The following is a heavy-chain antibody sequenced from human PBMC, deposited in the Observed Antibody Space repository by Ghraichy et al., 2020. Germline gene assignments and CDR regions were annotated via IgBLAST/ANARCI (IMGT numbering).Heavy chain of an antibody. Sequence: LSLTCAASGFTFSSYAMSWVRQAPGKGLEWVSAISGSGGSTYYADSVKGRFTISRDNSKNTLYLQMNSLRAEDTAVYYCAKGLGATRYGFDIWGQGTMVSVSS. CDR3: AKGLGATRYGFDI. J-gene: IGHJ3*02. V-gene: IGHV3-23*01. CDR1: GFTFSSYA. CDR2: ISGSGGST. D-gene: IGHD1-26*01.